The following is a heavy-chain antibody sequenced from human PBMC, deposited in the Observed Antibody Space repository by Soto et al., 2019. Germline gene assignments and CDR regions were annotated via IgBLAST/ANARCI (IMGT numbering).Heavy chain of an antibody. Sequence: GASVKVSCKASGYTFTGYYMHWVRQAPGQGLEWMGWINPNSGGTNYAQKFQGRVTMTRDTSISTAYMELSRLRSDDTAVYYCARSYYDFWSGYPPPDHYYYGMDVWGQGTTVTV. CDR2: INPNSGGT. V-gene: IGHV1-2*02. CDR3: ARSYYDFWSGYPPPDHYYYGMDV. CDR1: GYTFTGYY. J-gene: IGHJ6*02. D-gene: IGHD3-3*01.